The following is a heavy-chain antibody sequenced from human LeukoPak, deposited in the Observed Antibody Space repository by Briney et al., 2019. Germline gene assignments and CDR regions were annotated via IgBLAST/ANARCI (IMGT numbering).Heavy chain of an antibody. J-gene: IGHJ5*02. Sequence: QPGGSLRLSCAASGFTFDDYAMHWVRQAPGKGLEWVSLISGDGGSTYYADSVKGRFTISRDNSKNSLYLQMNSLRTEDTALYYCAKSTDTAMVWCWFDPWGQGTLVTVSS. D-gene: IGHD5-18*01. CDR3: AKSTDTAMVWCWFDP. V-gene: IGHV3-43*02. CDR1: GFTFDDYA. CDR2: ISGDGGST.